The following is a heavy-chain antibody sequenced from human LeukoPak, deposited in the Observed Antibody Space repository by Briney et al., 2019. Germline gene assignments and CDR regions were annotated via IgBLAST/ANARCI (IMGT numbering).Heavy chain of an antibody. CDR3: AASYYDFWSGNPDYYYYYGMDV. Sequence: ASVKVSCKASGYTFTSYGISWVRQAPGQGLEWMGWISAYNCNTNYAQKLQGRVTMTTDTSTSTAYMELRSLRSDDAAVYYCAASYYDFWSGNPDYYYYYGMDVWGQGTTVTVSS. J-gene: IGHJ6*02. CDR1: GYTFTSYG. D-gene: IGHD3-3*01. V-gene: IGHV1-18*01. CDR2: ISAYNCNT.